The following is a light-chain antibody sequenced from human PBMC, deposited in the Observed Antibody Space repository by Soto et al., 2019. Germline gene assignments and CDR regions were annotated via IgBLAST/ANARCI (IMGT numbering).Light chain of an antibody. J-gene: IGKJ1*01. CDR1: QSVSSSY. CDR2: GAS. V-gene: IGKV3-20*01. Sequence: EIVLTQSPGTLSLSPGERATLSCRASQSVSSSYLAWYDQEPGQAPSVVISGASSSATGFPARFSGGGSGTEFTLTYSSLQPEDFTVDSCLQYHNLWAFGQGTNGDIK. CDR3: LQYHNLWA.